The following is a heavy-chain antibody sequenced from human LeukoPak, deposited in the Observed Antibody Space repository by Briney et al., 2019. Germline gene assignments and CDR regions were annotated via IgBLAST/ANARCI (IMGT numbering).Heavy chain of an antibody. D-gene: IGHD3-16*02. CDR2: ISGDGDST. J-gene: IGHJ4*02. CDR3: AKVISLAGDYYFDY. CDR1: GFTFDDYA. Sequence: GGSLKLSCAASGFTFDDYAMHWVRQAPGKGLEWVSLISGDGDSTYYADSVKGRFTISRDNSKNSLYLQMNSLRTEDTALYYCAKVISLAGDYYFDYWGQGTLVTVSS. V-gene: IGHV3-43*02.